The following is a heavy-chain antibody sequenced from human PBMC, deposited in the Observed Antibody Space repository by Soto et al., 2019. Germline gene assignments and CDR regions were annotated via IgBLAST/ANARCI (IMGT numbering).Heavy chain of an antibody. Sequence: ASVKVSCKASGYTFTGYYMHWVRQAPGQGLEWMGWINPNSGGTNYAQKFQGWVTMTRDTSISTAYMELSRLRSDDTAVYYCARELGYCSSTSCPPGGWFDPWGQGTLLTVSS. CDR2: INPNSGGT. CDR1: GYTFTGYY. CDR3: ARELGYCSSTSCPPGGWFDP. D-gene: IGHD2-2*01. J-gene: IGHJ5*02. V-gene: IGHV1-2*04.